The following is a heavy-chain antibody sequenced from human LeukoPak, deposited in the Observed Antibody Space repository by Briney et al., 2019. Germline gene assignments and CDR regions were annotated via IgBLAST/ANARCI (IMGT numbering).Heavy chain of an antibody. Sequence: SEKVSCKASGGTLNSYAISWVRQAPGQGLEWMGRIIPVLDMANHAEEFQARVTITADKSTSTAYMELSSLRSEDTAIYYCARDRLDYGDSYTLDSWGQGTLVTVSS. CDR1: GGTLNSYA. J-gene: IGHJ4*02. V-gene: IGHV1-69*04. CDR2: IIPVLDMA. CDR3: ARDRLDYGDSYTLDS. D-gene: IGHD4-17*01.